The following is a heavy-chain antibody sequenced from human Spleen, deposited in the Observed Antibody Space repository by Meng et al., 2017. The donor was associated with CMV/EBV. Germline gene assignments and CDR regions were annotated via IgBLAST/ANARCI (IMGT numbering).Heavy chain of an antibody. CDR2: ISSGSSYI. D-gene: IGHD1-7*01. Sequence: SGCTFSTYSMNWVRQAPGKGLEWVSSISSGSSYIFYADSMKGRFTISRDNAKNSLYLQMNSLRAEDTAVYYCARELTGTTGFYFDYWGQGTLVTVSS. CDR3: ARELTGTTGFYFDY. V-gene: IGHV3-21*01. J-gene: IGHJ4*02. CDR1: GCTFSTYS.